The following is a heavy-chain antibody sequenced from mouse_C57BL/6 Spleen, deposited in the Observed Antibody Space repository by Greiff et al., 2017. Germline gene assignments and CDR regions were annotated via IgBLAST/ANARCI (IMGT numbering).Heavy chain of an antibody. CDR1: GFTFSNYW. Sequence: EVKVEESGGGLVQPGGSMKLSCVASGFTFSNYWMNWVRQSPEKGLEWVAQIRLKSDNYAPHYAESVKGRFTISRDDSKSSVYLQMNNLRAEDTGIYYCTDGYGSMDYGGQGTSVTVSS. D-gene: IGHD2-2*01. J-gene: IGHJ4*01. V-gene: IGHV6-3*01. CDR2: IRLKSDNYAP. CDR3: TDGYGSMDY.